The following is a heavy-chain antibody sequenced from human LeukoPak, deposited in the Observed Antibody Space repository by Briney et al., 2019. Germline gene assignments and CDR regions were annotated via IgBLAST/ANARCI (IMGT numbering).Heavy chain of an antibody. CDR1: GFIFSDYY. J-gene: IGHJ4*02. Sequence: GGSLRLSCAASGFIFSDYYMAWIRQAPGKGLEWISDINGSGGSTYYADSVKGRFTISRDNSKNTLYLQMNSLRAEDTALYYCAKGYDFWSGYFDYWGRGTLVTVSS. D-gene: IGHD3-3*01. CDR3: AKGYDFWSGYFDY. V-gene: IGHV3-23*01. CDR2: INGSGGST.